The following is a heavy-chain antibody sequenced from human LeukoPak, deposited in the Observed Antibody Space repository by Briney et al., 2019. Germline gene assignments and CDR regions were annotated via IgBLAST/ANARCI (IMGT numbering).Heavy chain of an antibody. CDR3: ARGYCSGGTCYFFDY. V-gene: IGHV4-4*02. CDR2: IYYSGST. J-gene: IGHJ4*02. CDR1: GGSISNTNW. Sequence: SGTLSLTCGVSGGSISNTNWWTWVRQPPGKGLEWIGYIYYSGSTNYNPSLKSRVTISVDTSKNQFSLKLSSVTAADTAVYYCARGYCSGGTCYFFDYWGQGTLVTVSS. D-gene: IGHD2-15*01.